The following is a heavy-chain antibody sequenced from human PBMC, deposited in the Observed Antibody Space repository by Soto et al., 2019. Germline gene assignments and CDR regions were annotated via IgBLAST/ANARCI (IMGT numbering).Heavy chain of an antibody. CDR1: GGTLSSAFSSYA. V-gene: IGHV1-69*06. D-gene: IGHD3-22*01. CDR2: IIPVYGTP. CDR3: ATYYDNSAGRFYSDY. J-gene: IGHJ4*02. Sequence: QVQLVQSGAEVKKPGSSVRVSCKASGGTLSSAFSSYAFSWVRQAPGQGLEWVGGIIPVYGTPNYAQRLRGRISITADRSTTTAFMELSSLRSEDTAVYYCATYYDNSAGRFYSDYWGQGTLVTVSS.